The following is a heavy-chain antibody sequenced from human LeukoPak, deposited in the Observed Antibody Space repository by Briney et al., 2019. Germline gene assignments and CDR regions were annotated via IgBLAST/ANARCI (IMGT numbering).Heavy chain of an antibody. Sequence: GGSLRLSCAASGFTFSSYSMNWVRQAPGKGLEWVSSISSSGSYKYYADSLKGRFTISRDNAQNSLYLQMNSLRAGDTAVYYCAGDRATVFDYWGQGTLSPSPQ. CDR2: ISSSGSYK. J-gene: IGHJ4*02. CDR3: AGDRATVFDY. V-gene: IGHV3-21*01. CDR1: GFTFSSYS.